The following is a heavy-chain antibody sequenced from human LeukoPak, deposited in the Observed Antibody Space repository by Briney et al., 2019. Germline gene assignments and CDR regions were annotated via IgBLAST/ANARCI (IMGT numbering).Heavy chain of an antibody. J-gene: IGHJ3*02. CDR1: GFTFSDYY. Sequence: GGSLRLSCAASGFTFSDYYMSWIRQAPGKRLEWVSYISSSGSTIYYADSVKGRFTISRDNAKNSLYLQMNSLRAEDTAVYYCARDWGWEYASNAFDIWGQGTMVTVSS. CDR3: ARDWGWEYASNAFDI. D-gene: IGHD2-2*01. V-gene: IGHV3-11*01. CDR2: ISSSGSTI.